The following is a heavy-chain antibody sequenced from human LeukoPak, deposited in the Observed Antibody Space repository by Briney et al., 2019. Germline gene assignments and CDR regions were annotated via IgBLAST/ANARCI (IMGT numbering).Heavy chain of an antibody. V-gene: IGHV4-61*01. J-gene: IGHJ4*02. CDR3: AREGYDAGLRY. Sequence: SETLSLTCTVSGGSISSGSYYWSWIRQPPGKGLEWIGYIYYSGSTNYNPSLKSRVTISVDTSKNQFSLKLSSVTAADTAVYYCAREGYDAGLRYWGQGTLVTVSS. D-gene: IGHD2-2*01. CDR1: GGSISSGSYY. CDR2: IYYSGST.